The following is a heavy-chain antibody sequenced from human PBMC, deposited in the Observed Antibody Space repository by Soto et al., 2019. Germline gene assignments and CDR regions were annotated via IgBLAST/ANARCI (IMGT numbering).Heavy chain of an antibody. CDR3: ARSGSYYTLDY. CDR1: GFTFSSYG. CDR2: IWYDGSNK. Sequence: QVQLVESGGGVVQPGRSLRLSCAASGFTFSSYGMHWVRQAPGKGLEWVAVIWYDGSNKYYADSVKGRFTISRDNSKNTLYLQMNSLRAEDTAVYYCARSGSYYTLDYWGQGTLVTVSS. D-gene: IGHD3-10*01. V-gene: IGHV3-33*01. J-gene: IGHJ4*02.